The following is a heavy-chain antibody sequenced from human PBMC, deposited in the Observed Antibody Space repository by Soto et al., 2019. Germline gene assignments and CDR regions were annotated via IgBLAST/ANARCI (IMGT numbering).Heavy chain of an antibody. CDR3: AKDYGIAAAGSVDY. D-gene: IGHD6-13*01. V-gene: IGHV3-43*01. Sequence: EGSLRLSCAASGFTFDDYTMHWVRQAPGKGLEWVSLISWDGGSTYYADSVKGRFTISRDNSKNSLYLQMNSLRTEDTALYYCAKDYGIAAAGSVDYWGQGTLVTVSS. CDR1: GFTFDDYT. CDR2: ISWDGGST. J-gene: IGHJ4*02.